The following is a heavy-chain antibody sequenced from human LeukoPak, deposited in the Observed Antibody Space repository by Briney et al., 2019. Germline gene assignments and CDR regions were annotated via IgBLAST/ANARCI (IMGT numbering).Heavy chain of an antibody. D-gene: IGHD4-17*01. CDR2: INHSGST. J-gene: IGHJ6*02. CDR3: ARAKYGDDYYYGMDV. Sequence: PSETLSLTCAVYGGSFSGYYWSWIRQPPGRGLEWIGEINHSGSTNYNPSLKSRVTLSVDTSKNQFSLRLSSVTAADTAVYYCARAKYGDDYYYGMDVWGQGTTVTVSS. V-gene: IGHV4-34*01. CDR1: GGSFSGYY.